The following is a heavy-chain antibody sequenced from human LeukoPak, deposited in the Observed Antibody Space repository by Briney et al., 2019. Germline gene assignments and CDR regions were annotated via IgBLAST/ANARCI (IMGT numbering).Heavy chain of an antibody. CDR1: GFTFSDYY. D-gene: IGHD2-15*01. Sequence: GGSLRLSCAASGFTFSDYYMSWIRQAPGKGLEWVSAISGSGDSTYFADSVKGRFTISRDNSKNTLYLQMNSLRAKDTATYYCAKGGKVVAATPWFDPWGQGTLVTVSS. CDR2: ISGSGDST. V-gene: IGHV3-23*01. J-gene: IGHJ5*02. CDR3: AKGGKVVAATPWFDP.